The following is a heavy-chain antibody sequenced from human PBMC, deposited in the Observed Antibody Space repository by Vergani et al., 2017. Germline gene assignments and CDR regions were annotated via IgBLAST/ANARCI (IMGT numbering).Heavy chain of an antibody. CDR3: AKGAWFGELLSHYYYGMDV. Sequence: QVQLVESGGGVVQPGRSLRLSCAASGFTFSSYGMHWVRQAPGXGLEWVAVISYDGSNKYYADSVKGRFTISRDNSKNTLYLQMNSLRAEDTAVYYCAKGAWFGELLSHYYYGMDVWGQGTTVTVSS. J-gene: IGHJ6*02. V-gene: IGHV3-30*18. D-gene: IGHD3-10*01. CDR2: ISYDGSNK. CDR1: GFTFSSYG.